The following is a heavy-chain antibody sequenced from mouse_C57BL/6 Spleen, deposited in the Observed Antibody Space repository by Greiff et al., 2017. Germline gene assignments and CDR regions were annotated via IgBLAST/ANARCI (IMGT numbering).Heavy chain of an antibody. CDR1: GYTFTSYW. V-gene: IGHV1-64*01. D-gene: IGHD1-1*01. CDR2: IHPNSGST. J-gene: IGHJ3*01. CDR3: ASDTVVPFAD. Sequence: QVQLQQSGAELVKPGASVKLSCKASGYTFTSYWMHWVKQRPGQGLEWIGMIHPNSGSTNYNEKFKSKATLTVDKSSSTAYMQLSSLTSEDSAVYYCASDTVVPFADWGQGTLVTVSA.